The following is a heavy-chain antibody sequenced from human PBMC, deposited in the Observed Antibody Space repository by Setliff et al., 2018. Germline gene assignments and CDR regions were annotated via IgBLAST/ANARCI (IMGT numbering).Heavy chain of an antibody. J-gene: IGHJ4*02. CDR2: IQNTGNT. Sequence: SETLSLTCTVSGGSVGGGSYYWSWIRQPAGKGLEWIGLIQNTGNTNYNPSLQSRVTVSMDTSKNQFSLKMTSVTAADTAMYYCAGTPARGTTWLSPFDYWGQGTLVTVSS. V-gene: IGHV4-61*02. CDR3: AGTPARGTTWLSPFDY. D-gene: IGHD5-12*01. CDR1: GGSVGGGSYY.